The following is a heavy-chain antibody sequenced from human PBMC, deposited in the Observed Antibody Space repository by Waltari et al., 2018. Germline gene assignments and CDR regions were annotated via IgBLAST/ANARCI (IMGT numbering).Heavy chain of an antibody. CDR1: GGSFSGYY. CDR3: ARGGDFWSGYYPPTYY. J-gene: IGHJ4*02. V-gene: IGHV4-34*01. D-gene: IGHD3-3*01. Sequence: QVQLQQWGAGLLKPSETLSLTCAVYGGSFSGYYWSWIRQPPGKGLEWIGEINHSGSTNYNPSLRSRVTISVDTSKNQFSLKLSSVTAADTAVYYCARGGDFWSGYYPPTYYWGQGTLVTVS. CDR2: INHSGST.